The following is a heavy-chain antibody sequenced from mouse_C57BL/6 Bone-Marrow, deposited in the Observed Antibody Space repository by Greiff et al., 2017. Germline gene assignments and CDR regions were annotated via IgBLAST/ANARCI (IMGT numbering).Heavy chain of an antibody. CDR1: GYTFTSYG. CDR3: ARSAYYYGSSPFAY. J-gene: IGHJ3*01. D-gene: IGHD1-1*01. Sequence: QVHVKQSGAELARPGASVKLSCKASGYTFTSYGISWVKQRTGQGLEWIGEIYPRSGNTYYNEKFKGKATLTADKSSSTAYMELRSLTSEDSAVYFCARSAYYYGSSPFAYWGQGTLVTVSA. V-gene: IGHV1-81*01. CDR2: IYPRSGNT.